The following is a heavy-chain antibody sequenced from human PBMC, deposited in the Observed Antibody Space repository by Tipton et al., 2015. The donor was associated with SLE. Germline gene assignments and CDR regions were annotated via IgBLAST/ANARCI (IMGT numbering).Heavy chain of an antibody. J-gene: IGHJ3*02. D-gene: IGHD6-6*01. V-gene: IGHV1-69*01. CDR2: IIPIFGTA. Sequence: QSGAEVKKPGASVKVSCKASGGTFSSYAISWVRQAPGQGLEWMGGIIPIFGTANYAQKFQGRVTITADESTSTAYMELSSLRSEDTAVYYCASLSIAARRWDAFDIWCQGTMVTVSS. CDR3: ASLSIAARRWDAFDI. CDR1: GGTFSSYA.